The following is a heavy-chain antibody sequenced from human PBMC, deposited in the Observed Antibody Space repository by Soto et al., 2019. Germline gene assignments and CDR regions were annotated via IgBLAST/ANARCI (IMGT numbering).Heavy chain of an antibody. CDR2: IWYDGSNK. Sequence: QVQLVESGGGVVQPGRSLRLSCAASGFTFSSYGMHWVRQAPGKGLEWVAVIWYDGSNKYYADSVKGRFTISRDNSKNXPDLQMNSLRAEDTAVYYCARDRSSSWYLGGDAFDIWGQGTMVTVSS. CDR1: GFTFSSYG. J-gene: IGHJ3*02. CDR3: ARDRSSSWYLGGDAFDI. D-gene: IGHD6-13*01. V-gene: IGHV3-33*01.